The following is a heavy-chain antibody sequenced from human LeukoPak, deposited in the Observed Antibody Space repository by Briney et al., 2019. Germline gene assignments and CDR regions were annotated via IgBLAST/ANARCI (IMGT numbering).Heavy chain of an antibody. J-gene: IGHJ6*03. D-gene: IGHD1-1*01. CDR2: IISTLGIP. Sequence: APVKVSCKASGGTFSSYAISWVRQAPGQGLEWMGRIISTLGIPNYAQKFQGRVTITTDESTSTAYMELSSLRSEDTAVYYCARTYDNDYYYMDVWGKGTTVTVSS. CDR1: GGTFSSYA. CDR3: ARTYDNDYYYMDV. V-gene: IGHV1-69*04.